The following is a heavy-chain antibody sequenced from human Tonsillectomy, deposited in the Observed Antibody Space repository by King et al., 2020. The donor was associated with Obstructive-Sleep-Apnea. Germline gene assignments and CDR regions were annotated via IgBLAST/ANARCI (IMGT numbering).Heavy chain of an antibody. CDR2: ISGSGGST. V-gene: IGHV3-23*04. D-gene: IGHD6-19*01. J-gene: IGHJ4*01. CDR3: AKDGRKPWLWRYYFDY. CDR1: GFTFSSYA. Sequence: DVQLVGSGGGLVQPGGSLRLSCAASGFTFSSYAMSWVRKAPGKGLEWVSAISGSGGSTYYADSVKGRFTISRDNSKNTLYLQMNSLRAEDTAVYYCAKDGRKPWLWRYYFDYWGHGTLVTVSS.